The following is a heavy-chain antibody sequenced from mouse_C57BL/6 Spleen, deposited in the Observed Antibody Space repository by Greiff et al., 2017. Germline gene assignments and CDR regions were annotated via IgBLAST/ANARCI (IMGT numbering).Heavy chain of an antibody. CDR1: GYTFTSYW. J-gene: IGHJ2*01. V-gene: IGHV1-55*01. D-gene: IGHD1-1*01. CDR2: IYPGSGST. CDR3: ARGVTTVVEVDC. Sequence: VQLQQPGAELVKPGASVKMSCKASGYTFTSYWITWVKQRPGQGLEWIGDIYPGSGSTNYNEKFKSKATLTVDTSSSTAYMQLSSLTSEDSAVYYCARGVTTVVEVDCWGQGTTLTVAS.